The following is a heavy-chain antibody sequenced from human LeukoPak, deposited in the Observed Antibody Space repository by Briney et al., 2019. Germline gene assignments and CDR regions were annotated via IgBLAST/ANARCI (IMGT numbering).Heavy chain of an antibody. V-gene: IGHV3-48*01. CDR3: ARDAISNNWNLRYYYYGMDV. D-gene: IGHD1-1*01. CDR1: GFTFSSYS. Sequence: GGSLRLSCAASGFTFSSYSMNWVRQAPGKGLEWVSYISSSSSTIYYADSVKGRFTISRDNAKNSLCLQMNSLRAEDTAVYYCARDAISNNWNLRYYYYGMDVWGQGTTVTVSS. CDR2: ISSSSSTI. J-gene: IGHJ6*02.